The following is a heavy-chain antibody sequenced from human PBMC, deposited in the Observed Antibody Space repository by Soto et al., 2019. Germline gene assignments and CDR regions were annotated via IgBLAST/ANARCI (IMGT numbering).Heavy chain of an antibody. J-gene: IGHJ4*02. CDR3: AXHXXSGVDY. CDR2: IYYSGST. Sequence: QLQLQESGPGLVKPSETLSLTCTVSGGSISRSXXXXXWXRQPPGKGLEWIGSIYYSGSTYYNPSLKXXXXXXXXXXXXXXXXXXXXXXXXXXXXYFXAXHXXSGVDYWGQGTLVTVSS. CDR1: GGSISRSXXX. V-gene: IGHV4-39*01. D-gene: IGHD5-12*01.